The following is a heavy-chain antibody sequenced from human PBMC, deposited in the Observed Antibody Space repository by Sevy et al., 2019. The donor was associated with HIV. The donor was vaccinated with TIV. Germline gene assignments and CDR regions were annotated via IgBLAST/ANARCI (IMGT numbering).Heavy chain of an antibody. J-gene: IGHJ4*02. D-gene: IGHD3-22*01. Sequence: ASVKVSCKVSGYRLSQLSMHWVRQAPGKGLEWMGSFDPEDDETIYAQNFQGRVAMTEDTSTDTAYMEPSTLRSEDTAVYYCATTKDYYESSGSPFDYWGQGTLVTVSS. CDR2: FDPEDDET. CDR1: GYRLSQLS. V-gene: IGHV1-24*01. CDR3: ATTKDYYESSGSPFDY.